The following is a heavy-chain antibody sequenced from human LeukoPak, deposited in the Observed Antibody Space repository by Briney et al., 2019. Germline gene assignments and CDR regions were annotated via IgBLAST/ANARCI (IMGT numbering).Heavy chain of an antibody. CDR1: GFTFTAYH. V-gene: IGHV1-2*02. D-gene: IGHD5-18*01. Sequence: ASVKVSCKASGFTFTAYHMHWVRQAPGQGLEWMGWINPNSGGTNYAQKFQGRVTMTRDTSISTAYMELSRLRSDDTAVYYCARDFRAAMVSDWFDPWGQGTLVTVSS. CDR2: INPNSGGT. CDR3: ARDFRAAMVSDWFDP. J-gene: IGHJ5*02.